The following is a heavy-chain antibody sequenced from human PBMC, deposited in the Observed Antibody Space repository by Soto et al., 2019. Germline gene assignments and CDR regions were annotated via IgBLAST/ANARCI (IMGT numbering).Heavy chain of an antibody. CDR3: ARALVGLGYGGNPPAFFDY. CDR1: GFTVSSNY. V-gene: IGHV3-66*01. CDR2: IYSGGST. Sequence: EVQLVESGGGLVQPGGSLRLSCAASGFTVSSNYMSWVRQAPGKGLEWVSVIYSGGSTYYADSVKGRFTISRDNSKNTLXXQMNSLRAEDTAVYYCARALVGLGYGGNPPAFFDYWGQGTLVTVSS. J-gene: IGHJ4*02. D-gene: IGHD2-15*01.